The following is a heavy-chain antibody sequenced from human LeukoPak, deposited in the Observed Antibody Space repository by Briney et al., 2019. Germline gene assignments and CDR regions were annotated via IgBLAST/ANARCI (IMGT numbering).Heavy chain of an antibody. CDR2: IYHSGST. J-gene: IGHJ5*02. CDR1: GGSISSGGYS. V-gene: IGHV4-30-2*01. D-gene: IGHD3-10*01. CDR3: ARGGLVVRGTNNWFDP. Sequence: SQTLSLTCAVSGGSISSGGYSWSWIRQPPGKGLEWIGYIYHSGSTYYNPSLKSRVTISVHRSKNQFSLKLSSVTAADTAVYYCARGGLVVRGTNNWFDPWGQGTLVTVSS.